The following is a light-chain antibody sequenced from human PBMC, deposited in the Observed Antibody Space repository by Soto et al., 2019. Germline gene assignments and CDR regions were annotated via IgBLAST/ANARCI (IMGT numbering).Light chain of an antibody. CDR1: QGILDY. J-gene: IGKJ1*01. CDR2: AAS. CDR3: QKYNTAPQT. V-gene: IGKV1-27*01. Sequence: DIQMTQSPSFLSASVGDRVTITCRASQGILDYVAWFQQKPGKAPNLLIYAASTLQSGVPSRFSGSGSGTDFTLTISSLQPEDVATYYCQKYNTAPQTFGQGTKGEIK.